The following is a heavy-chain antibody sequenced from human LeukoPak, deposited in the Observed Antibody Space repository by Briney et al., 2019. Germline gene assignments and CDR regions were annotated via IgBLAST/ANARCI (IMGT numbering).Heavy chain of an antibody. J-gene: IGHJ4*02. V-gene: IGHV3-23*01. Sequence: GGSLRLSCTTSGIPFNIFAMSWVRRAPGKGLEWVSTIGGGDTYYSGSVKGRFTISRDDSKNTVYLQMNSLRAEDTAVYYCAKDWIPYNRVFDCFDFWGQGTLVTVSS. CDR3: AKDWIPYNRVFDCFDF. CDR1: GIPFNIFA. CDR2: IGGGDT. D-gene: IGHD2-21*01.